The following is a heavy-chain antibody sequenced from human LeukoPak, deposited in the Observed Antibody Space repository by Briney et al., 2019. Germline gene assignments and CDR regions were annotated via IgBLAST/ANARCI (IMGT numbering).Heavy chain of an antibody. CDR3: ERDRGYSYGYFDY. CDR2: IYYSGST. V-gene: IGHV4-59*01. J-gene: IGHJ4*02. CDR1: GGSISSYY. D-gene: IGHD5-18*01. Sequence: PSETLSLTCTVSGGSISSYYWSWIRQPPGKGLEWIGYIYYSGSTNYNPSLKSRVTISVDTSKNQFSLKLSSVTAADTAVYYCERDRGYSYGYFDYWGQGTLVTVSS.